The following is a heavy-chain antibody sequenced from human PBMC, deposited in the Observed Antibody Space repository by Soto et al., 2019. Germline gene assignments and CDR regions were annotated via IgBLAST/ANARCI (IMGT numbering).Heavy chain of an antibody. J-gene: IGHJ5*02. V-gene: IGHV4-30-2*01. CDR3: ARHVDTANWFDP. CDR2: IYHSGST. D-gene: IGHD5-18*01. CDR1: GGSISSCGYS. Sequence: SETLALTCAVSGGSISSCGYSWSWIRQPPVKVLEWIGYIYHSGSTYYNPSLKSRVTISVDRSKNQFSLKLSSVTAADTAVYYCARHVDTANWFDPWGEGTLVTVS.